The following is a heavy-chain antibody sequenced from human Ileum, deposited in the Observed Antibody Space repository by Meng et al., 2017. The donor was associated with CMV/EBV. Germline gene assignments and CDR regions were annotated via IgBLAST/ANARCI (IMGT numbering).Heavy chain of an antibody. V-gene: IGHV3-74*01. D-gene: IGHD5-24*01. CDR1: GFTLNKYW. CDR3: AWRRDGYNA. J-gene: IGHJ4*02. CDR2: INSDGTDT. Sequence: LRHSCAASGFTLNKYWLHWVRQAPGKGLVWVSRINSDGTDTTYADSVKGRFTISRDNAKNTVYLQMNSLRAEDTAVYYCAWRRDGYNAWGQGTLVTVSS.